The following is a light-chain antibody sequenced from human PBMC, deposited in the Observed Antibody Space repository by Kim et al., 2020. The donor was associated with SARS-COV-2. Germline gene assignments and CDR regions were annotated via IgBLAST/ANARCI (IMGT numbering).Light chain of an antibody. V-gene: IGKV1-33*01. CDR3: QQYDNLPYT. CDR2: DAS. CDR1: HDISSY. J-gene: IGKJ2*01. Sequence: DIQMTQSPSSLSASIGDRVTITCQASHDISSYLNWYQQKPVKAPKLLIYDASNLETGVPSRFSGSGSGTDFTFTISSLQPEDIATYYYQQYDNLPYTFGQGTKLEI.